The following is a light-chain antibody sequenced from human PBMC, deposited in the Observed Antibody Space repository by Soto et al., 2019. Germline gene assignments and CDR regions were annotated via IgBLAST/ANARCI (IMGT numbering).Light chain of an antibody. CDR3: ATWDDSLRGVL. CDR2: GNT. V-gene: IGLV1-44*01. J-gene: IGLJ2*01. CDR1: TSNIGGST. Sequence: QSVLTQPPSASGTPGQRVTISCSGSTSNIGGSTVSWYQQFPGAAPKLLIYGNTQRPLGVPVRFSASKSDTSASLAISGLQSEDEADYYCATWDDSLRGVLFGGGTKVTVL.